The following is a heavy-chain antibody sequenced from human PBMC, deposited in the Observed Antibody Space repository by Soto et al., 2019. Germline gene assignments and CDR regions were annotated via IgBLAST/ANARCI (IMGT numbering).Heavy chain of an antibody. CDR1: GFTFSSYA. V-gene: IGHV3-30-3*01. CDR2: ISYDGSNK. D-gene: IGHD2-21*02. Sequence: GGSLRLSCAASGFTFSSYAMHWVRQAPGKGLEWVAVISYDGSNKYYADSVKGRFTISRDNSKNTLYLQMNSLRAEDTAVYYCAGGRIVVVTAISYYYYGMDVWGQGTTVTVSS. CDR3: AGGRIVVVTAISYYYYGMDV. J-gene: IGHJ6*02.